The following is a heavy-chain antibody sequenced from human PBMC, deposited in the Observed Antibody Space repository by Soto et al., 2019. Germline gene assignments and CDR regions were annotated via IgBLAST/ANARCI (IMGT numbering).Heavy chain of an antibody. CDR1: GYTFSDYA. J-gene: IGHJ2*01. CDR3: VRCYCSVGSCYACWHFDL. D-gene: IGHD2-15*01. Sequence: QVQLVQSGGEVKKPGASVKVSCQASGYTFSDYAISWVRQAPGQGLEWMGWISASTRNTDQAQNFQGRVIMTLDTTTTTAYRALRCLRCDDTAVYYCVRCYCSVGSCYACWHFDLWGRGTLVTVSS. V-gene: IGHV1-18*01. CDR2: ISASTRNT.